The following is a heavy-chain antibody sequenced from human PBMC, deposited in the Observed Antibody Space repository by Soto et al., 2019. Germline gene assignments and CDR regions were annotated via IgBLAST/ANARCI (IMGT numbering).Heavy chain of an antibody. V-gene: IGHV3-30-3*01. J-gene: IGHJ3*02. Sequence: PGGSLRLSCAASGFTFSSYAMHWVRQAPGKGLEWVAVISYDGSNKYYADSVKGRFTISRDNSKNTLYLQMNSLRAEDTAVYYCARGLAFSSSWGDAFDIWGQGTMVTVSS. CDR3: ARGLAFSSSWGDAFDI. D-gene: IGHD6-6*01. CDR2: ISYDGSNK. CDR1: GFTFSSYA.